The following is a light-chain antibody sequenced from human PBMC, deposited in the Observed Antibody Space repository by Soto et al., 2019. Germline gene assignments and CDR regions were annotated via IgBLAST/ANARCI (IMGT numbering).Light chain of an antibody. J-gene: IGKJ3*01. CDR3: QQYNNWPGFT. Sequence: EIVMTQSPATLSVSPGERATLSCRASQSVSSNLAWYQQKPGQAPRLLIYGASTRATGISARFSGSGSGTELTLTISSLQSEDFAVYYCQQYNNWPGFTFGPGTKVDIK. V-gene: IGKV3-15*01. CDR2: GAS. CDR1: QSVSSN.